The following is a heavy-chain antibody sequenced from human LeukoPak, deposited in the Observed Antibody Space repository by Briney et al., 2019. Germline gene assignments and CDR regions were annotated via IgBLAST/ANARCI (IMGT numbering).Heavy chain of an antibody. Sequence: ASVKVSCKASGYTFTSYGIRWVRQAPGQGLEWMGWISAYNGNTNYAQKLQGRVTMTTDTSTSTAYMELRSLRSDDTAVYYCARDLTAAGPFDYWGQGTLVTVSS. CDR2: ISAYNGNT. V-gene: IGHV1-18*01. J-gene: IGHJ4*02. D-gene: IGHD6-13*01. CDR1: GYTFTSYG. CDR3: ARDLTAAGPFDY.